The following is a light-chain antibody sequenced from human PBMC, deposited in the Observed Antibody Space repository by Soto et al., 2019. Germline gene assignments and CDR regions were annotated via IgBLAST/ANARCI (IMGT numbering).Light chain of an antibody. Sequence: DIQMTQSPSSVSASVGDRVTITCRASQGVSTWLAWYQQKPGKAPNLLIYTASSLQSGVPSRFSGSGSGTDFTLTINGLQHEDFATYYCQQDASFPITLGQGTRLEIK. CDR1: QGVSTW. J-gene: IGKJ5*01. CDR3: QQDASFPIT. CDR2: TAS. V-gene: IGKV1-12*01.